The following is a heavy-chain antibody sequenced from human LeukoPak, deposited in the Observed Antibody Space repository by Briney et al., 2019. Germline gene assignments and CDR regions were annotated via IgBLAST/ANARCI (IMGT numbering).Heavy chain of an antibody. J-gene: IGHJ4*02. D-gene: IGHD3-22*01. CDR3: ARDPRGYAYDSSGYYVY. V-gene: IGHV1-18*01. Sequence: ASVKVSCKASGYTFTSYGISWVRQAPGQGLEWMGWISAYNGNTNYAQKLQGRVTMTTDTSTSTAYMELRSLRSDDTAVYYCARDPRGYAYDSSGYYVYWGQGTLVTVSS. CDR1: GYTFTSYG. CDR2: ISAYNGNT.